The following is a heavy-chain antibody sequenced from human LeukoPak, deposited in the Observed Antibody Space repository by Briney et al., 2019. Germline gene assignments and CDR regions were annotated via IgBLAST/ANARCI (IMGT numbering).Heavy chain of an antibody. J-gene: IGHJ4*02. V-gene: IGHV3-30-3*01. Sequence: GGSLRLSCAASGFTFSSYAMHWVRQAPGKGLEWVAVISYDGSNKYYADSVKGRFTISRDNSKNTLYLQMNSLRAEDTAVYYCARALEAAAGDFDYWGQGTLVTVSS. CDR3: ARALEAAAGDFDY. CDR1: GFTFSSYA. D-gene: IGHD6-13*01. CDR2: ISYDGSNK.